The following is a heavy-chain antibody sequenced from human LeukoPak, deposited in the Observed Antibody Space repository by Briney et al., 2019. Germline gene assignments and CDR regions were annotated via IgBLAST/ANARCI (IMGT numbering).Heavy chain of an antibody. CDR1: GGSISSGDYY. CDR3: AGVTYYYYGMDV. Sequence: SETLSLTCTVSGGSISSGDYYWSWIRQPPGKGLEWIGYIYYSGSTYYNPSLKSRVTISVDTSKNQFSLKLSSVTAADTAVYYCAGVTYYYYGMDVWGQGTTVTVSS. CDR2: IYYSGST. V-gene: IGHV4-30-4*01. J-gene: IGHJ6*02.